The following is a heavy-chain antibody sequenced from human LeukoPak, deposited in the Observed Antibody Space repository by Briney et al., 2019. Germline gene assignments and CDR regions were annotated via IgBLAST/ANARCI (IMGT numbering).Heavy chain of an antibody. V-gene: IGHV3-7*01. J-gene: IGHJ4*02. CDR3: ARDAPPCDF. CDR1: GFNFSTYW. CDR2: INQDGSKK. Sequence: GGSLRLSCAASGFNFSTYWMTWVRQAPGKGLEWVANINQDGSKKYYVDSVKGRFTISRDNAKNSLYLQMNSPRAEDTAVYYCARDAPPCDFWGQGTLVTVSS.